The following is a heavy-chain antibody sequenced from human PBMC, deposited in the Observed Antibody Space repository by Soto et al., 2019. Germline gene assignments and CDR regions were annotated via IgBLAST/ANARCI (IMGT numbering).Heavy chain of an antibody. Sequence: SETLSLTCTVSGGSISTGGFYWNWIRQHPGKGLEWIGYFYYSGSTYYNPSLKSRVTISVNTSKNQFSLKLSSVTAADTAVYYCARSVFPCGQGTLVTVSP. CDR1: GGSISTGGFY. CDR2: FYYSGST. V-gene: IGHV4-31*03. J-gene: IGHJ5*02. CDR3: ARSVFP.